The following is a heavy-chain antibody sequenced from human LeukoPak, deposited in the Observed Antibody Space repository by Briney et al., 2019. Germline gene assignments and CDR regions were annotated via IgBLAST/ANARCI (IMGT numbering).Heavy chain of an antibody. J-gene: IGHJ4*02. CDR3: ARGRFNSGSYDFDY. D-gene: IGHD1-26*01. CDR2: ISSSSSTI. V-gene: IGHV3-48*02. Sequence: HPGGSLRLSCAASGFTLRSHSMTWVRQAPGKGLEWVSYISSSSSTIYYADSVKGRFTISRDNAKNSLYLQMNSLRDEDTAVYYCARGRFNSGSYDFDYWGQGTLVTVSS. CDR1: GFTLRSHS.